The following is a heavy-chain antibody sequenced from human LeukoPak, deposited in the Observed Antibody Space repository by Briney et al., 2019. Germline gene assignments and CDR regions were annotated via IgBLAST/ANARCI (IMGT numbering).Heavy chain of an antibody. V-gene: IGHV3-74*01. D-gene: IGHD3-10*01. CDR3: FREGGD. CDR1: GFSFSTQR. CDR2: INIDERTT. J-gene: IGHJ4*02. Sequence: GGPLRLSCVASGFSFSTQRMHWVRQAPGKGLVWVSYINIDERTTGYADSVKGRFTISRDNGKNTLYLQMNSLRVEDTAIYYCFREGGDWGQGTLVTVSS.